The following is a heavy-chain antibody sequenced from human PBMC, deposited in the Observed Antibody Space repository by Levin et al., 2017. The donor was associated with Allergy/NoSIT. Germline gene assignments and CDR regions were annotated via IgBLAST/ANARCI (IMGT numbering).Heavy chain of an antibody. Sequence: ASVKVSCKASGYTFSGYYMHWVRQAPGQGLEWMGWINPNSGDTNYAQKFQGRVTMTRDTSISTAYMELSRLRSDDTAMYYCAREMGATLFFDNWGRGTLVTVSS. CDR3: AREMGATLFFDN. CDR1: GYTFSGYY. CDR2: INPNSGDT. D-gene: IGHD1-26*01. J-gene: IGHJ4*02. V-gene: IGHV1-2*02.